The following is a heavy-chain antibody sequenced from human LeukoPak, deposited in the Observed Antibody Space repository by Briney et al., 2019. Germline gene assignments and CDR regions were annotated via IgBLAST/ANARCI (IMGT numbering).Heavy chain of an antibody. Sequence: SVKVSCKASGYSFTTYYMHWVRHAPGQGLEWMGIINPSGGSTNYGQKFQGRVTMTRDTSTSTVYMELSSLRSEDSAVYYCARWVLAGGYFDYWGQGTVVTVSS. J-gene: IGHJ4*02. CDR1: GYSFTTYY. CDR3: ARWVLAGGYFDY. V-gene: IGHV1-46*01. CDR2: INPSGGST. D-gene: IGHD2-15*01.